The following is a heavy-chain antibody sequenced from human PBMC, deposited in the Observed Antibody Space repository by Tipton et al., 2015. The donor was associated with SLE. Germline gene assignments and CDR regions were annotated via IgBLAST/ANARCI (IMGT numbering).Heavy chain of an antibody. J-gene: IGHJ6*03. V-gene: IGHV3-23*03. CDR2: IYVGGDT. D-gene: IGHD2-8*02. Sequence: GSLRLSCAASGFTFSSYAMGWVRQAPGKGLEWVSVIYVGGDTYYGDFVKGRFTISRDNSKNTLSLQMNSLRVDDTAVYYCARSRGGLVESHFMDVWGKGTTVTVSS. CDR3: ARSRGGLVESHFMDV. CDR1: GFTFSSYA.